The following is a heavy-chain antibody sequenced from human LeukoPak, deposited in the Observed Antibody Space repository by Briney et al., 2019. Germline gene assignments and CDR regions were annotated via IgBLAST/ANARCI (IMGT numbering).Heavy chain of an antibody. D-gene: IGHD5-18*01. CDR2: INPSGGST. V-gene: IGHV1-46*01. CDR1: GYTFTSYY. Sequence: GASVKVSCKASGYTFTSYYMHWVRQAPGQGLEWMGIINPSGGSTSYAQKFQGRVTMTRDMSTSTVYMELSSLRSEDTAVYYCARDQLRVTAMVRPTAFDIWGQGTMVTVSS. CDR3: ARDQLRVTAMVRPTAFDI. J-gene: IGHJ3*02.